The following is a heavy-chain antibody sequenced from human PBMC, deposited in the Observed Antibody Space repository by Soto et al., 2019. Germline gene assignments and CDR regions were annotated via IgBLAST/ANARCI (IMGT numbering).Heavy chain of an antibody. CDR1: GFTFSTYG. J-gene: IGHJ5*02. D-gene: IGHD1-26*01. CDR3: AKWCGSFHLGP. Sequence: EVQLLESGGGLVQPGGSLRLSCAASGFTFSTYGMSWVRQAPGKGLEWVSGIGGGGTTTYYTAHVKGRFTLSRDNPKNPLYLQMNTLSVEDTAVFYCAKWCGSFHLGPWGQGTLVTLSS. CDR2: IGGGGTTT. V-gene: IGHV3-23*01.